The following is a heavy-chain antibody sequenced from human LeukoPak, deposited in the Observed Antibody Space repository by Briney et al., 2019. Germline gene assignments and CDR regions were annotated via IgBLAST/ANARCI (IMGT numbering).Heavy chain of an antibody. D-gene: IGHD3-22*01. CDR3: ARGFPPRKNYDSSGYYSYYFDY. CDR2: ISAYNGNT. J-gene: IGHJ4*02. Sequence: ASVKVSCKASGYTFTSHGISWVRQAPGQGLEWMGWISAYNGNTKHAQKVQGRVTMTTDTSTSTAYMELRSLRSDDTAVYYCARGFPPRKNYDSSGYYSYYFDYWGQGTLVTVSS. V-gene: IGHV1-18*01. CDR1: GYTFTSHG.